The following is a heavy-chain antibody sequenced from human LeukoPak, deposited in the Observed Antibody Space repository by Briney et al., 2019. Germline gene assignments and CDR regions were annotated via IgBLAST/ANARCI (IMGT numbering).Heavy chain of an antibody. CDR3: ARGGTYCGDGCYGTNL. D-gene: IGHD2-21*02. J-gene: IGHJ5*02. V-gene: IGHV3-21*06. CDR1: GFTFNSYA. Sequence: GGCLRLSCTASGFTFNSYAMNWVRQAPGKGLEWVSSISTSPSAMYYADSVKGRFTISRDNAKNSLYLQMSSLRDEDTAVYYCARGGTYCGDGCYGTNLWGQGTLVTVSS. CDR2: ISTSPSAM.